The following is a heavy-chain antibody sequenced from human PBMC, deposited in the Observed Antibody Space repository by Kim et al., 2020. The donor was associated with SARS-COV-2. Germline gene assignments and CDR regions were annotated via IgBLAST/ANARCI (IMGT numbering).Heavy chain of an antibody. CDR1: GFTFSSYD. V-gene: IGHV3-13*04. Sequence: GGSLRLSCAASGFTFSSYDMHWVRQATGKGLEWVSAIGTAGDTYYPGSVKGRFTISRENAKNSLYLQMNSLRAGDTAVYYCARWGYSSSWSDYYYYYGMDVWGQGTTVTVSS. CDR3: ARWGYSSSWSDYYYYYGMDV. D-gene: IGHD6-13*01. CDR2: IGTAGDT. J-gene: IGHJ6*02.